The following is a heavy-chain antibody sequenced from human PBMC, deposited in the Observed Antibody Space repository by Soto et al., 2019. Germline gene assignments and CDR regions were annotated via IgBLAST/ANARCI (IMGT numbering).Heavy chain of an antibody. D-gene: IGHD2-15*01. Sequence: SETLSLTCTVSGGSISSYYWSWIRQPPGKGLEWIGYIYDSGSTSYNPSLKSRVTISVDTSKNQFSLKLNSVTAADTAVFYCASSDRVYCSGGTCRDDAFDIWGQGTMVTVSS. CDR2: IYDSGST. J-gene: IGHJ3*02. CDR1: GGSISSYY. CDR3: ASSDRVYCSGGTCRDDAFDI. V-gene: IGHV4-59*01.